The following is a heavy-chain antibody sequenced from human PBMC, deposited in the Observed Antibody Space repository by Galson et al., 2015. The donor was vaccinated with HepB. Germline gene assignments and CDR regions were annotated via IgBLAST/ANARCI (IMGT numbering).Heavy chain of an antibody. V-gene: IGHV3-30*18. CDR1: GFTFSSYG. J-gene: IGHJ5*02. CDR3: AKSAVVPNWFDP. D-gene: IGHD2-21*01. Sequence: LRLSCAASGFTFSSYGMHWVRQAPGKGLEWVAVISYDGSNKYYADSVKGRFTISRDNSKNTLYLQMNSLRAEDTAVYYCAKSAVVPNWFDPWGQGTLVTVSS. CDR2: ISYDGSNK.